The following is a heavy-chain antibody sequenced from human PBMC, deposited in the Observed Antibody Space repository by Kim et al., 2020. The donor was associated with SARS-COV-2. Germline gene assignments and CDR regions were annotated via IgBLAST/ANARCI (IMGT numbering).Heavy chain of an antibody. D-gene: IGHD1-1*01. CDR2: IDYRGTT. CDR3: ARGVTLMEA. CDR1: GGSIASNY. Sequence: SETLSLTCTVSGGSIASNYWSWIRQPPGKGLEWIGLIDYRGTTDYNPSLKSRVTLSIDTSKNQFSLRLTSVTPADTAMYYCARGVTLMEAWGQGALVTVS. J-gene: IGHJ5*02. V-gene: IGHV4-59*01.